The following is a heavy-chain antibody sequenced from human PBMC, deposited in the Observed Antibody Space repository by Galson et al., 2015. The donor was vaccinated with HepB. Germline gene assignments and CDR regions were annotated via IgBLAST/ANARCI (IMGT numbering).Heavy chain of an antibody. CDR2: TYYRSKWYN. CDR3: ARDGYSSGWYWPEVGFDP. J-gene: IGHJ5*02. D-gene: IGHD6-19*01. CDR1: GDSVSSNSAA. V-gene: IGHV6-1*01. Sequence: CAISGDSVSSNSAAWNWIRQSPSRGLEWLGRTYYRSKWYNDYAVSVKSRITINPDTSKNQFSLQLNSVTPEDTAVYYCARDGYSSGWYWPEVGFDPWGQGTLVTVSS.